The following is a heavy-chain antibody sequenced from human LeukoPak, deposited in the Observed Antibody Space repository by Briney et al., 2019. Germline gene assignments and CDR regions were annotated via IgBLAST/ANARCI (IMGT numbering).Heavy chain of an antibody. V-gene: IGHV5-51*01. J-gene: IGHJ6*02. CDR3: ATATVVTPDYYYYYGMDV. CDR2: IYPGDSDT. CDR1: GYSFTSYW. Sequence: GESLKISCKGSGYSFTSYWIGWVRQMPGKGLEWMGIIYPGDSDTRYSPSFQGQVAISADKSISTAYLQWSSLKASDTAMYYCATATVVTPDYYYYYGMDVWGQGTTVTVSS. D-gene: IGHD4-23*01.